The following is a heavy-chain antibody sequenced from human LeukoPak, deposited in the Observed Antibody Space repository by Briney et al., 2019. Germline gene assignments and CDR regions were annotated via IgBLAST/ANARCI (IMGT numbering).Heavy chain of an antibody. Sequence: PSETLSLTCTVSGGSISSYYWSWIRQPPGKGLEWIGYIYYSGSTNYNPSLKSRVTISVDTSKNQFSLKLSSVTASATAVYYCTRVPSGSYYRGNYFDYSGQGTLVTVSS. V-gene: IGHV4-59*01. CDR2: IYYSGST. D-gene: IGHD1-26*01. J-gene: IGHJ4*02. CDR1: GGSISSYY. CDR3: TRVPSGSYYRGNYFDY.